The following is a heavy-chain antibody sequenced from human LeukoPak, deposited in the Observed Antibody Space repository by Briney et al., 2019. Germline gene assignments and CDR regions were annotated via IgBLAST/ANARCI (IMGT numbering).Heavy chain of an antibody. CDR1: GYTLTELS. J-gene: IGHJ4*02. Sequence: SVKVSCKVSGYTLTELSMHWVRQAPAQGLEWMGGIIPIFGTANYAQKFQGRVTITADESTSTAYMELSSLRSEDTAVYYCARVRRPARGSYYYFDYWGQGTLVTVSS. D-gene: IGHD3-10*01. V-gene: IGHV1-69*13. CDR3: ARVRRPARGSYYYFDY. CDR2: IIPIFGTA.